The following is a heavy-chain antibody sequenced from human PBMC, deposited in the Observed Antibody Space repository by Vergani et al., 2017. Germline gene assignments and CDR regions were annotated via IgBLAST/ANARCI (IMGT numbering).Heavy chain of an antibody. D-gene: IGHD5-24*01. Sequence: EVQLLESGGDLVQPGGSLRLSCAASGFTFIMHAMSWVRQAPGKGLEWVSTLSASDRRTHYADSVKGRFTISRDNSKNTLYLKMNSLRVEDTAVYYCGRGSDNYNWGQGTLVTVSS. CDR2: LSASDRRT. V-gene: IGHV3-23*01. CDR1: GFTFIMHA. CDR3: GRGSDNYN. J-gene: IGHJ4*02.